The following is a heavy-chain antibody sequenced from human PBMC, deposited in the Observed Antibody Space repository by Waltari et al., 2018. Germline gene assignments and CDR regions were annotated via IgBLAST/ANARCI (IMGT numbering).Heavy chain of an antibody. D-gene: IGHD6-13*01. CDR2: INHSGST. CDR3: ARLRIAAARFDY. CDR1: GGSFSGYY. J-gene: IGHJ4*02. V-gene: IGHV4-34*01. Sequence: QVQLQQWGAGLLKPSETLSLTCAVYGGSFSGYYWSWIRQPPGKGLEWIGEINHSGSTNDNPSLKSRVTISVDTSKNQFSLKLSSVTAADTAVYYCARLRIAAARFDYWGQGTLVTVSS.